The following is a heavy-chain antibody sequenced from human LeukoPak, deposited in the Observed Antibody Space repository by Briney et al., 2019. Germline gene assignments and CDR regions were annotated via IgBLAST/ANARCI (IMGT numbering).Heavy chain of an antibody. CDR1: GFTFSSYG. CDR3: AKEAARAPDAFDI. J-gene: IGHJ3*02. D-gene: IGHD6-13*01. Sequence: GRSLRLSCAASGFTFSSYGMHWVRQAPGKGLEWVAVISYDGSNKYYADSVKGRFTISRDNSKNTLYLQMNSLRAEDTAVYYCAKEAARAPDAFDIWGQGTMVTVSS. CDR2: ISYDGSNK. V-gene: IGHV3-30*18.